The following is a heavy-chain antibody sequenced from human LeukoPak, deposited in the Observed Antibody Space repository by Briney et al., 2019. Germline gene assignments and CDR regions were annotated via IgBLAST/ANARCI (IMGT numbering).Heavy chain of an antibody. V-gene: IGHV1-46*01. D-gene: IGHD1-26*01. J-gene: IGHJ1*01. Sequence: ASVKVSCKASGYSFTSYYMQWLRQAPGQGLEWMGIIDPSGGSTGYAPKFQGRVIMTRDTSTSTVYMDLSSLRSEDTAVNYCARDSSGSYDHWGQGTLVTVYS. CDR3: ARDSSGSYDH. CDR2: IDPSGGST. CDR1: GYSFTSYY.